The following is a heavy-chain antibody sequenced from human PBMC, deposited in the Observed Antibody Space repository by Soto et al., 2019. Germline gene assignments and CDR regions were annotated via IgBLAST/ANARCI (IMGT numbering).Heavy chain of an antibody. CDR1: GFTFSSYG. V-gene: IGHV3-33*01. CDR3: ARDCAGYSSGWYQRGGFDY. J-gene: IGHJ4*02. D-gene: IGHD6-19*01. CDR2: IWYDGSNK. Sequence: QVQLLESGGGVVQPGRSLRLSCAASGFTFSSYGMHWVRQAPGKGLEWVAVIWYDGSNKYYADSVKGRFTISRDHSKNTLYLQMNRLRAEDTAVYYCARDCAGYSSGWYQRGGFDYWGEGTLVSVSS.